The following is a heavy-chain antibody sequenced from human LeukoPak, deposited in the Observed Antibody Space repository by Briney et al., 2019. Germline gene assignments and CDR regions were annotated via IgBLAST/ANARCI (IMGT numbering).Heavy chain of an antibody. D-gene: IGHD3-22*01. J-gene: IGHJ4*02. V-gene: IGHV1-69*04. Sequence: SVKVSCKASGGTFSSYAISWVRQAPGQGLEWMGRIIPILGIANYAQKFQGRVTITADKSTSTAYMELSSLRSEDTAVYYCARDPDSSGYSGQRFDYWGQGTLVTASS. CDR2: IIPILGIA. CDR1: GGTFSSYA. CDR3: ARDPDSSGYSGQRFDY.